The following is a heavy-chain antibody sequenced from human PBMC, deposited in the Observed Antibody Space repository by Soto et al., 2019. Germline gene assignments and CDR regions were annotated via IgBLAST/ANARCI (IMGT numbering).Heavy chain of an antibody. CDR2: ISYDGSNK. J-gene: IGHJ6*02. Sequence: QVQLVESGGGVVQPGRSLRLSCAASGFTFSSYGMHWVRQAPGKGLEWVAVISYDGSNKYYADSVKGRFTISRDNPKNTLYLQMNSLRAEDTAVYYCAKESGTYSVPRSYYGMDVWGQGTTVTVSS. V-gene: IGHV3-30*18. CDR3: AKESGTYSVPRSYYGMDV. D-gene: IGHD1-26*01. CDR1: GFTFSSYG.